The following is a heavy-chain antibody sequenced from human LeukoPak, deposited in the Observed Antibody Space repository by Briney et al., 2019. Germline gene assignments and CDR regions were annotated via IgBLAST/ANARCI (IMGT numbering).Heavy chain of an antibody. J-gene: IGHJ5*02. CDR2: ISSSSSYT. CDR3: ARVRGYDYSFWFDP. V-gene: IGHV3-11*06. D-gene: IGHD5-12*01. CDR1: GFTFSDYY. Sequence: GGSLRLSCAASGFTFSDYYMSWIRQAPGKGLEWVSYISSSSSYTNYADSVKGRFTISRDNAKNSLYLQINSLRAEDTAVYYCARVRGYDYSFWFDPWGQGTLVTVSS.